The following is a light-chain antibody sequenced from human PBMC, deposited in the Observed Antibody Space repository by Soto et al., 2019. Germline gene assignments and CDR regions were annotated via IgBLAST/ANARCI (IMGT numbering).Light chain of an antibody. CDR2: EVT. CDR3: SSYTGCTPCSI. V-gene: IGLV2-8*01. CDR1: SSDVGGYDD. Sequence: ARTHPPSASGSPGRAVIIGCARNSSDVGGYDDFSWYQQHAGKAPTLMIYEVTIRPPGVSDRFSGSKSGNTAFLTVSGLQAADEADYYCSSYTGCTPCSIFGNWTKVTVL. J-gene: IGLJ1*01.